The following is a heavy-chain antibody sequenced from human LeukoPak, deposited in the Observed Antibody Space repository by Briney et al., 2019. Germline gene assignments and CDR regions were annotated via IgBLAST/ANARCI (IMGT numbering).Heavy chain of an antibody. V-gene: IGHV4-59*01. Sequence: SETLSLTCTVSGGSISSYYWGWIRQPPGKGLEGIGDIYYSGSTNYNPSLKSRVTISVDTSKNQFSLKLSSVTAADTAVYYCARVLRDFWSGYYTDSLFDYWGQGTLVTVSS. CDR3: ARVLRDFWSGYYTDSLFDY. D-gene: IGHD3-3*01. J-gene: IGHJ4*02. CDR2: IYYSGST. CDR1: GGSISSYY.